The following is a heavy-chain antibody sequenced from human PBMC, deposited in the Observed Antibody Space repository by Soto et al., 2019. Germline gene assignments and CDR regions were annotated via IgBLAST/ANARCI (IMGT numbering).Heavy chain of an antibody. Sequence: QVQLVESGGGVVQPGRSLRLSCAASGFTFSSYGMHWVRQAPGKGLEWVAVISYDGSNKYYADSVKGRFTISRDNSKNTLYLQMNSLRAEDTAVYYCAKEKENWNQYYYYYYGMDVWGQGTTVTVSS. CDR3: AKEKENWNQYYYYYYGMDV. CDR2: ISYDGSNK. J-gene: IGHJ6*02. D-gene: IGHD1-1*01. V-gene: IGHV3-30*18. CDR1: GFTFSSYG.